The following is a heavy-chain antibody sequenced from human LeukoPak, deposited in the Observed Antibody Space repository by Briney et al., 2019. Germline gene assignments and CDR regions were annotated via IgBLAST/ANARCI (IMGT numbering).Heavy chain of an antibody. CDR1: GYNFNTYG. Sequence: ASVKVSCKASGYNFNTYGISWVRQAPGQGLEWMGWISCSTGNTKYAQKLQDRVTMTTDTSTSTAYLYLRNLRSDDTAVYYCVRLPLGYCSSTRCLDWGQGTLVTVS. J-gene: IGHJ4*02. D-gene: IGHD2-2*01. CDR3: VRLPLGYCSSTRCLD. CDR2: ISCSTGNT. V-gene: IGHV1-18*01.